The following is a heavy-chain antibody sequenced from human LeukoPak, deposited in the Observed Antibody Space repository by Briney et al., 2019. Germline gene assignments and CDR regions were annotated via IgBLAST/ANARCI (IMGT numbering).Heavy chain of an antibody. CDR1: GGTFSSYA. CDR3: ASAYDFWSGSNY. D-gene: IGHD3-3*01. Sequence: SVKVSCKASGGTFSSYAISWVLQAPGQGLEWMGGIIPIFGTANYAQKFQGRVTITADESTSTAYMELSSLRSEDTAVYYCASAYDFWSGSNYWGQGTLVTVSS. V-gene: IGHV1-69*13. J-gene: IGHJ4*02. CDR2: IIPIFGTA.